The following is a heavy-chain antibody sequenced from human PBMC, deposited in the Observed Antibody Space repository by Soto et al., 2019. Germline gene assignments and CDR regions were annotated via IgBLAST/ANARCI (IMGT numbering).Heavy chain of an antibody. CDR1: GGSISSGDYY. V-gene: IGHV4-30-4*01. Sequence: SETLSLTCTVSGGSISSGDYYWSWIRQPPGKGLEWIGYIYYSGSTYYNPSLKSRVTISVDTSKNQFSLKLSSVTAADTAVYYCARVPNPIWFGETKGGFDIWGQGTMVTVSS. J-gene: IGHJ3*02. D-gene: IGHD3-10*01. CDR3: ARVPNPIWFGETKGGFDI. CDR2: IYYSGST.